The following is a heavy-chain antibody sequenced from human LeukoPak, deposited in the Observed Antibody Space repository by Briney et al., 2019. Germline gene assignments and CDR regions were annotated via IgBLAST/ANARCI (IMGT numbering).Heavy chain of an antibody. D-gene: IGHD4-17*01. J-gene: IGHJ5*02. CDR1: GGSISSYY. Sequence: SETLSLTCTVSGGSISSYYWSWIRQPAGKGLEWIGRIYTSGSTNYNPSLKSRVTMSVDTSKNQFSLKLSSVTAADTAVYYCARDFEDLSDYGDDEFPSRFDPWGQGTLVTVSS. CDR2: IYTSGST. V-gene: IGHV4-4*07. CDR3: ARDFEDLSDYGDDEFPSRFDP.